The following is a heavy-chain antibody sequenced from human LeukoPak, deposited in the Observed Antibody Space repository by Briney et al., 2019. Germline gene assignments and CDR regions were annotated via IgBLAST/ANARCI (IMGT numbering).Heavy chain of an antibody. CDR1: GGTFSSYA. D-gene: IGHD3-3*01. CDR3: ATRTRFLEWFY. Sequence: ASVKVSCKASGGTFSSYAISWVRQAPGQGLEWMGGIIPIFGTANYAQKFQGRVTITADESTSSAYMELSSLRSEDTAVYYCATRTRFLEWFYWGQGTLVAVSS. J-gene: IGHJ4*02. CDR2: IIPIFGTA. V-gene: IGHV1-69*01.